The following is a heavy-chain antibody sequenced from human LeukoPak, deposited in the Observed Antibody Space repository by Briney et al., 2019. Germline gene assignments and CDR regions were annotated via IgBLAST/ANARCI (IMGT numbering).Heavy chain of an antibody. CDR2: INPSGGST. D-gene: IGHD6-19*01. J-gene: IGHJ1*01. Sequence: ASVKVSCKASGYTFTSYYMHWVRQAPGQGLEWMGIINPSGGSTSYAQKFQGRVTMTRDTSTSTVYMELSSLRSEDTAVYYCESPSYSGWYFPHWGRAPWSPSPQ. CDR1: GYTFTSYY. V-gene: IGHV1-46*01. CDR3: ESPSYSGWYFPH.